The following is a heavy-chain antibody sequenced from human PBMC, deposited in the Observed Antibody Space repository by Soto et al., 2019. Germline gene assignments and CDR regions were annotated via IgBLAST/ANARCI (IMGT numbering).Heavy chain of an antibody. V-gene: IGHV3-23*01. CDR3: EKVSGYSSVWYYSDY. J-gene: IGHJ4*02. D-gene: IGHD6-19*01. CDR2: ISGSGGST. Sequence: PGGSLRLFCAASGFTFSGDAMSWVGQAPGEGLELCSAISGSGGSTYYADSVKGRFTISRDNSKNKLYPKMNSLRAEETAVYYCEKVSGYSSVWYYSDYWGQATMVTVSS. CDR1: GFTFSGDA.